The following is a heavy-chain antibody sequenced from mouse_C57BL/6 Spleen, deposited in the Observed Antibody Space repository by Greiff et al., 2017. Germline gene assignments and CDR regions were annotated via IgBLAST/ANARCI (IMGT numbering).Heavy chain of an antibody. D-gene: IGHD3-3*01. CDR1: GYTFTSYG. V-gene: IGHV1-81*01. CDR2: IYPRSGNT. CDR3: ARGRDTGDYYFDY. Sequence: VQLQQSGAELVRPGASVKLSCKASGYTFTSYGISWVKQRTGQGLEWIGEIYPRSGNTYYNEKFKGKATLTEDKSSSTAYMELRSLTSEDSAVYFCARGRDTGDYYFDYWGQGTTLTVSS. J-gene: IGHJ2*01.